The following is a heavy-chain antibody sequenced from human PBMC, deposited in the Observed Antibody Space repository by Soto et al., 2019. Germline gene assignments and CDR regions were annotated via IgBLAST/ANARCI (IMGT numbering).Heavy chain of an antibody. CDR1: GFTFTSSA. D-gene: IGHD5-12*01. V-gene: IGHV1-58*01. Sequence: QMQLVQSGPEVKKPGTSVKVSCKASGFTFTSSAVQWVRQARGQRLEWIGWIVVGSGNTNYAQKFQERVTITRDISKSNGYMELSSLRSEDKAVYYCAAGFGYNDSRGQGTLVNVSS. CDR3: AAGFGYNDS. CDR2: IVVGSGNT. J-gene: IGHJ4*02.